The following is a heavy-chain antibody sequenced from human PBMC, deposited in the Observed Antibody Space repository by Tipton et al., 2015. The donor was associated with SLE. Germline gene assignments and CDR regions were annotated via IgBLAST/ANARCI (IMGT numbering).Heavy chain of an antibody. V-gene: IGHV4-59*12. D-gene: IGHD6-19*01. Sequence: TLSLTCTVSGGSISTYYWSWIRQPPGKGLEWIGYISYGGGSNYNPSLKRRVTISVDTSKNQFSLRLRSVSAADTAIYYCAREASAPFYYYYIDVWGKGTTVTVSS. J-gene: IGHJ6*03. CDR2: ISYGGGS. CDR1: GGSISTYY. CDR3: AREASAPFYYYYIDV.